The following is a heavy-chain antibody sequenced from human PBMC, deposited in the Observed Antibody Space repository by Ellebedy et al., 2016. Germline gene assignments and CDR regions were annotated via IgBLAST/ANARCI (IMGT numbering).Heavy chain of an antibody. CDR1: GGSISSYY. CDR3: ARVGQEASSSWYGVAVAGTLDY. J-gene: IGHJ4*02. CDR2: IYYSGST. Sequence: SETLSLTCTVSGGSISSYYWSWIRQPPGKGLEWIGYIYYSGSTNYNPSLKSRVTISVDTSKNQFSLKLSSVTAADTAVYYCARVGQEASSSWYGVAVAGTLDYWGQGTLVTVSS. D-gene: IGHD6-19*01. V-gene: IGHV4-59*01.